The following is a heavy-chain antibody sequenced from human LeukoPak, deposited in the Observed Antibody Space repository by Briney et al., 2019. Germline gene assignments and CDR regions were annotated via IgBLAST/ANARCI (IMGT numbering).Heavy chain of an antibody. CDR2: ISYDGSNK. V-gene: IGHV3-30*04. D-gene: IGHD6-13*01. CDR3: AREAYSSSSYYMDV. Sequence: PGGSLRLSCAASGFIFSSYTMNWVRQAPGKGLEWVAVISYDGSNKYYADSVKGRFTISRDNSKNTLYLQMNSLRAEDTAVYYCAREAYSSSSYYMDVWGKGTTVTVSS. CDR1: GFIFSSYT. J-gene: IGHJ6*03.